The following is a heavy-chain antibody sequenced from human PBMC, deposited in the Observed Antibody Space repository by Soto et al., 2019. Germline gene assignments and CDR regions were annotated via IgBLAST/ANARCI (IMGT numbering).Heavy chain of an antibody. D-gene: IGHD4-17*01. CDR1: GYTFTSYA. CDR3: ARLGDYSSHYYYYGMDV. V-gene: IGHV1-3*01. J-gene: IGHJ6*02. Sequence: ASVKVSCKASGYTFTSYAIHWVRQAPGQRLEWMGWINAGNGNTNYAQKLQGRVTMTTDTSTSTAYMELRSLRSDDTAVYFCARLGDYSSHYYYYGMDVWGQGTTVTVSS. CDR2: INAGNGNT.